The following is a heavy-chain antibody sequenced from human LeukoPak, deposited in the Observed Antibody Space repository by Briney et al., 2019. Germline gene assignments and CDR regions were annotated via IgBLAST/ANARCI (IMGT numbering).Heavy chain of an antibody. D-gene: IGHD3-22*01. CDR3: ARGDYEGSWYFDL. Sequence: SQTLSLTCTVSGGSISSGSYYWSWIRQPAGKGLEWIGRIYTSGSTNYNPSLKSRVTISVDTSKNQFSLKLSSVTAADTAVHYCARGDYEGSWYFDLWGRGTLVTVSS. CDR2: IYTSGST. J-gene: IGHJ2*01. V-gene: IGHV4-61*02. CDR1: GGSISSGSYY.